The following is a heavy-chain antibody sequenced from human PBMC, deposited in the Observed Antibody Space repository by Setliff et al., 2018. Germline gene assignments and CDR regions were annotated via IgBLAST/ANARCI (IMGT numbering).Heavy chain of an antibody. CDR1: GGSISSYY. Sequence: PSKTLSLTCTVSGGSISSYYWSWIRQPAGKGLEWIGHIYIGGSANYNPSLKSRVTMSIDTSKNQFSLKLNSVTAADMAVYYCAREQWLDPPGYYYMDVWAKGTTVTVSS. D-gene: IGHD6-19*01. J-gene: IGHJ6*03. V-gene: IGHV4-4*07. CDR2: IYIGGSA. CDR3: AREQWLDPPGYYYMDV.